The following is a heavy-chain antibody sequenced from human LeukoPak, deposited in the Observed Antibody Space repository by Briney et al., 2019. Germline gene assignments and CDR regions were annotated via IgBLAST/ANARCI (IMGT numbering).Heavy chain of an antibody. CDR2: IIPILGIA. J-gene: IGHJ4*02. CDR3: ARPAR. V-gene: IGHV1-69*02. Sequence: SVKVSCKASGYTFTGYYMHWVRQAPGQGLEWMGRIIPILGIANYAQKFQGRVTITADKSTSTAYMELSSLRSEDTAVYYCARPARWGQGTLVTVSS. CDR1: GYTFTGYY.